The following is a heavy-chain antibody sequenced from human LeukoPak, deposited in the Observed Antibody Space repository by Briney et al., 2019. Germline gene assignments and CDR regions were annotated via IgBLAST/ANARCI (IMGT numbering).Heavy chain of an antibody. D-gene: IGHD3/OR15-3a*01. Sequence: SGPTLVKPTRTLTLTCTFSGFSLTSSGVGVGWIRQPPGKALEWLALIYWDDDKRYSPSLRSRLTITKDTSKNQVVLTLTNMDPVDTATYYCAHRMDGFDPWGQGTLVTVSS. V-gene: IGHV2-5*02. CDR2: IYWDDDK. CDR1: GFSLTSSGVG. CDR3: AHRMDGFDP. J-gene: IGHJ5*02.